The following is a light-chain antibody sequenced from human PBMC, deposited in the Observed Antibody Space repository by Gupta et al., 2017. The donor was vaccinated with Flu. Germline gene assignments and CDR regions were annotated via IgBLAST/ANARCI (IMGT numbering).Light chain of an antibody. CDR2: AVS. Sequence: PSSVSASVGDRVTITCRASQGIGRWLAWYQQKPGKAPKLLIYAVSNLQSGVPSRFSGSGSETDFTLTISSLQPEDFATYYCQQANSFPHTFGQGTKLEI. V-gene: IGKV1D-12*01. J-gene: IGKJ2*01. CDR3: QQANSFPHT. CDR1: QGIGRW.